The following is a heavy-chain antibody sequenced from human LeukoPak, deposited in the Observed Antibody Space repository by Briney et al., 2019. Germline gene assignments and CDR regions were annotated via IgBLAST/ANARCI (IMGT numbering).Heavy chain of an antibody. J-gene: IGHJ4*02. CDR1: GGSISSYY. CDR3: ASQPHMGHFDY. D-gene: IGHD2-21*01. V-gene: IGHV4-59*08. CDR2: IYYSGST. Sequence: SETLSLTCTVSGGSISSYYWSWIRQPPGKGLEWIGYIYYSGSTNYNPSLKSRVTISVDTSKNQFSLKLSSVTAADTAVYYCASQPHMGHFDYWGQGTLVTVSS.